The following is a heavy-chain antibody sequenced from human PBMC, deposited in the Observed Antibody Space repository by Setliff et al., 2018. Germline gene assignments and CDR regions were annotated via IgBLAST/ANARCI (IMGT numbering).Heavy chain of an antibody. J-gene: IGHJ4*02. CDR3: ARGHYGGGTYSPPGE. V-gene: IGHV4-31*03. CDR2: IYYSGST. D-gene: IGHD2-15*01. Sequence: SETLSLTCTVSGGSISSGGYYWSWIRQHPGKGLEWIGYIYYSGSTYYNPSLKSRVTISVDTSKNQFSLKLSSVTAADTAVYYCARGHYGGGTYSPPGEWGQGTLVTVSS. CDR1: GGSISSGGYY.